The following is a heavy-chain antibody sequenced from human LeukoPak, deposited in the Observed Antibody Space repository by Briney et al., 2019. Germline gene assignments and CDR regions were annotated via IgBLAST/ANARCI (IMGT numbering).Heavy chain of an antibody. CDR2: IIPIFGTA. CDR1: GVTFSSYA. D-gene: IGHD3-22*01. CDR3: ARDAYYDSSGYYEYFDY. J-gene: IGHJ4*02. Sequence: ASVKVSCKASGVTFSSYAISWVRQAPGQGLEWMGGIIPIFGTANYAQKFQGRVTITADESTSTAYMELSSLRSEDTAVYYYARDAYYDSSGYYEYFDYWGQGTLVTVSS. V-gene: IGHV1-69*13.